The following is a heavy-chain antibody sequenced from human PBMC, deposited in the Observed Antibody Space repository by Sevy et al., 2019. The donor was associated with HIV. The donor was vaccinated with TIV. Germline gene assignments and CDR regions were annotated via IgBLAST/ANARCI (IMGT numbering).Heavy chain of an antibody. V-gene: IGHV4-4*07. CDR2: IYTSGST. Sequence: SETLSLTCTVSGGSISSYYWSWIRQPAGKGLEWIGRIYTSGSTNYNPSLKSRVTMSVDMSKNQFSLKLSSVTAADTAVYYCARGITIFGVVGDWFDPWGQGTLVTVSS. CDR1: GGSISSYY. D-gene: IGHD3-3*01. J-gene: IGHJ5*02. CDR3: ARGITIFGVVGDWFDP.